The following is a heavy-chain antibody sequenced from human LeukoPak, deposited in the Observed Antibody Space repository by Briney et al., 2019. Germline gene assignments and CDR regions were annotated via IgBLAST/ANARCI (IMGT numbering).Heavy chain of an antibody. CDR2: ISSRGDST. D-gene: IGHD6-19*01. CDR1: GFIFSNYA. V-gene: IGHV3-23*01. CDR3: VKGPRPDITVAHTVEN. Sequence: AGGSLRLSCAASGFIFSNYAMSWVRQVPGRGLEWVSTISSRGDSTYFADSVKGRFTISRDNSKNSLYLQMNTVRAEDTAVYYCVKGPRPDITVAHTVENWGQGTLVTVSS. J-gene: IGHJ4*02.